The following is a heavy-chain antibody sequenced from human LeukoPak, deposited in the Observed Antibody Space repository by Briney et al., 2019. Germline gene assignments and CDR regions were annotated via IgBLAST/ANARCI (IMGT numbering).Heavy chain of an antibody. CDR2: INHSGST. CDR3: ASGNYYDSSGSQSDWFDP. CDR1: GGSFSGYY. Sequence: PSETLSLTCAVYGGSFSGYYWSWIRQPPGKGPEWIGEINHSGSTNYNPSLKSRVTISVDTSKNQFSLKLSSVTAADTAVYYCASGNYYDSSGSQSDWFDPWGQGTLVTVSS. J-gene: IGHJ5*02. V-gene: IGHV4-34*01. D-gene: IGHD3-22*01.